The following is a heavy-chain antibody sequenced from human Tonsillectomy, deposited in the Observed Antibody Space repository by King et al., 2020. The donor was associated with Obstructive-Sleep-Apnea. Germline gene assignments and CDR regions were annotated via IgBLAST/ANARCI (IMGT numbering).Heavy chain of an antibody. D-gene: IGHD3-10*01. CDR3: ARSDEVRGYMVRGAKWIDP. J-gene: IGHJ5*02. Sequence: VQLQESGPGLVKPSQTLSLTCTVSGGSISSGIYYWSWIRQHPGKGLEWIGYIYYSGSTYYNPSLKSRVTISVDTSKNQFSLKLSSVTAADTAVYYCARSDEVRGYMVRGAKWIDPWGQGTLVTVSS. V-gene: IGHV4-31*03. CDR1: GGSISSGIYY. CDR2: IYYSGST.